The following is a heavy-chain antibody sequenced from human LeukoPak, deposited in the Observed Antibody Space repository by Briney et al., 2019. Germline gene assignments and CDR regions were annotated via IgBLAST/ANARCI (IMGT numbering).Heavy chain of an antibody. CDR2: IYYSGST. V-gene: IGHV4-31*03. CDR1: GGSISSGGYY. J-gene: IGHJ3*02. CDR3: ARGLHTYAFDI. Sequence: SETLSLTCTVSGGSISSGGYYWSWIRQHPGKGLEWIGYIYYSGSTYYNPSLKSRVTISVDTSKNQLSLKLSSVTAADTAVYYCARGLHTYAFDIWGQGTMVTVSS. D-gene: IGHD2-21*01.